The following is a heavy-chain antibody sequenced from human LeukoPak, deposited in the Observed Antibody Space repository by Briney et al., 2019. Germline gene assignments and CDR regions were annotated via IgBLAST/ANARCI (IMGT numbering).Heavy chain of an antibody. CDR2: ITSSGSTI. D-gene: IGHD6-13*01. CDR3: ARDRPSGSSWSDWFDP. CDR1: GFTFSNYA. J-gene: IGHJ5*02. V-gene: IGHV3-48*03. Sequence: GGSLRLSCAASGFTFSNYAMNWVRQAPGKGLELVPYITSSGSTIYYADSVKGRFTISRDNAKDSLYLQMNSLRAEDTAVYYCARDRPSGSSWSDWFDPWGQGALVTVSS.